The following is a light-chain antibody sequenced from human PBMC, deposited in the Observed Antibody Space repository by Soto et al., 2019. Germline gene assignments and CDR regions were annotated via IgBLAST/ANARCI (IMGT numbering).Light chain of an antibody. CDR3: QQNGSSPLT. Sequence: EIVLTQSPGTLSLSPGERATLSCRASQSVSNNYLTWYQQKPGQAHRVLISIASSRATGIPDRFSGSGSGTDFTFTISRLEPEDFAVYYCQQNGSSPLTFGGGTKVEIK. J-gene: IGKJ4*01. CDR1: QSVSNNY. V-gene: IGKV3-20*01. CDR2: IAS.